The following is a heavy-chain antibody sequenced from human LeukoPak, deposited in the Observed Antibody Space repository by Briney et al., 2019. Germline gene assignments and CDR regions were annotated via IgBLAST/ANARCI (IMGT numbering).Heavy chain of an antibody. V-gene: IGHV4-4*02. CDR1: GGSISSSNW. D-gene: IGHD6-6*01. J-gene: IGHJ5*02. CDR3: ARFNLSSSSGWFDP. CDR2: IYHSGST. Sequence: SETLSLTCAVSGGSISSSNWWSWVRQPPGKGLEWIGEIYHSGSTNYNPSLKSRVTISVDKSKNQFSLKLSSVTAADTAVYYCARFNLSSSSGWFDPWGQGTLVTVSS.